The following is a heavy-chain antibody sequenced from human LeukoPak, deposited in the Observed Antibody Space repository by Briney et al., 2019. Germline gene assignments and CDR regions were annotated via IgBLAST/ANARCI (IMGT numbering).Heavy chain of an antibody. J-gene: IGHJ3*02. V-gene: IGHV1-69*04. CDR3: AKDITIFGGGAFDI. CDR1: GGTFSSYA. D-gene: IGHD3-3*01. CDR2: IIPILGIA. Sequence: GSSVKVSCKASGGTFSSYAISWVRQAPGQGLEWMGRIIPILGIANYAQKFQGRVTITADKSTSTAYMELSSLRSEDTAVYYCAKDITIFGGGAFDIWGQGTMVTVSS.